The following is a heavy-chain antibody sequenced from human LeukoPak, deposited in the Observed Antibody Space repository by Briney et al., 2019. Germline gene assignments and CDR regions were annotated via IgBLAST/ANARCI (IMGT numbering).Heavy chain of an antibody. CDR1: GFTFSSYS. CDR3: AKPFRGGPVTGAFHI. D-gene: IGHD2-15*01. J-gene: IGHJ3*02. CDR2: ISSSSSYI. Sequence: GSLRLSCAASGFTFSSYSMNWVRQAPGKGLEGVSSISSSSSYIYYADSVKGRFTTSRDNAKNSLYLQMNSLRAEDTAFYYCAKPFRGGPVTGAFHIWGQGTMVTVSS. V-gene: IGHV3-21*04.